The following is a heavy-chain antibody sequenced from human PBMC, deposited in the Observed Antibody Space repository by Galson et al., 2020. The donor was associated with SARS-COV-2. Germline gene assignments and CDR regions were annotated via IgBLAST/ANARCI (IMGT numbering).Heavy chain of an antibody. CDR2: INPNSGGV. CDR1: GYTFTGYW. D-gene: IGHD6-6*01. V-gene: IGHV1-2*02. J-gene: IGHJ6*02. CDR3: ARDRGYSSSSVVPSHYYYGMDV. Sequence: ASVKVSCKASGYTFTGYWMHWVRQAPGQGLEWMGWINPNSGGVNYALNLQGRVTMTRDTSIRTVYMELSSLTSDDTAVYYCARDRGYSSSSVVPSHYYYGMDVWGQGTTVTVSS.